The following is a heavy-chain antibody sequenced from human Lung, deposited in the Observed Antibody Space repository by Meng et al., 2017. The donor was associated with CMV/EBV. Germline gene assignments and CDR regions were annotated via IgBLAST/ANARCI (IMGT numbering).Heavy chain of an antibody. Sequence: GGSXRLXXAASGFTFSSHFMNWVRQAPGDGLEWLAIISGGSDTIRYADSVKGRFTISRDNGKDSLYLQMNSLRAEDTAVYYCARDWCRDVLTGSFDYWGQGXLVTVSS. CDR1: GFTFSSHF. V-gene: IGHV3-48*04. D-gene: IGHD3-9*01. J-gene: IGHJ4*01. CDR2: ISGGSDTI. CDR3: ARDWCRDVLTGSFDY.